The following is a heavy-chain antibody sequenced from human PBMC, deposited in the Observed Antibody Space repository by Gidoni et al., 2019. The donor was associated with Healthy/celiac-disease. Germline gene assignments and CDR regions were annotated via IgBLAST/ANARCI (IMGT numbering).Heavy chain of an antibody. D-gene: IGHD2-2*01. J-gene: IGHJ4*02. CDR3: ARDRTRRGVPAAIDY. Sequence: QVQLQESGPGLVKPSQTLSLTCTVSGGSISSGDYYWSWIRQPPGKGLEWIGYIYYSGSTYYHPSLKSRVTISVDTSKNQFSLKLSSVTAADTAVYYCARDRTRRGVPAAIDYWGQGTLVTVSS. V-gene: IGHV4-30-4*01. CDR2: IYYSGST. CDR1: GGSISSGDYY.